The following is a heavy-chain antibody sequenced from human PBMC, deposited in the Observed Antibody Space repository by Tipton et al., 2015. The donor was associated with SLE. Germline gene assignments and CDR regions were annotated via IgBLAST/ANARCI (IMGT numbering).Heavy chain of an antibody. J-gene: IGHJ4*02. CDR2: FYLSGSI. CDR1: GGSISSYY. CDR3: ARDQYSFDY. V-gene: IGHV4-4*09. Sequence: TLSLTCNVSGGSISSYYWSWIRQPPGKGLEWIGYFYLSGSINYNPSLNSRVTMSVDTSKNQVSLKLSSVTAADTAVYYCARDQYSFDYWGQGTLVTVSS. D-gene: IGHD2-2*01.